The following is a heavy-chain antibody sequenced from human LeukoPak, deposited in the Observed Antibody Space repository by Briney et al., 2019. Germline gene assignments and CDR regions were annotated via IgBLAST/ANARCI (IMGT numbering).Heavy chain of an antibody. Sequence: PSETLSLTCTVSGGSISSYYWSWIRQPPGKGLEWIGHIYYSGSTNYNPSLKSRVTISVDTSKNQFSLKLSSVTAADTAVYYCARRATKIGGLYGMDVWGQGTTVTVSS. D-gene: IGHD1-26*01. CDR2: IYYSGST. CDR3: ARRATKIGGLYGMDV. V-gene: IGHV4-59*12. J-gene: IGHJ6*02. CDR1: GGSISSYY.